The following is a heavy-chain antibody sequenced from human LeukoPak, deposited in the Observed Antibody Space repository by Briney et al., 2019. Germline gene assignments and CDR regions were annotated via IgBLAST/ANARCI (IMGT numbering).Heavy chain of an antibody. J-gene: IGHJ4*02. Sequence: SETLSLTCTVSGGSISSSSYYWGWIRQPPGMGLEWIGTIHYSGSTFYNPSLKSRLTISVDTSKNQFSLKLTSVTTADTAVYYCARNLDYWGQGTLVTVSS. CDR2: IHYSGST. CDR3: ARNLDY. CDR1: GGSISSSSYY. V-gene: IGHV4-39*07.